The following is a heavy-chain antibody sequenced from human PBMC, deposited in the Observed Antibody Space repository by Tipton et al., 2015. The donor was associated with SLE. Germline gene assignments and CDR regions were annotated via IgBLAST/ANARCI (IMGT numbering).Heavy chain of an antibody. CDR2: IIPIFGTA. CDR3: ARVSSAMGYFDL. D-gene: IGHD6-19*01. V-gene: IGHV1-69*01. Sequence: QSGPEVKKPGSSVKVSCKASGGTFSSYAISWVRQASGQGLEWMGGIIPIFGTANYAQKFQGRVTITADESTSTAYMELSSLRSEDTAVYYCARVSSAMGYFDLWGRGTLVTVSS. J-gene: IGHJ2*01. CDR1: GGTFSSYA.